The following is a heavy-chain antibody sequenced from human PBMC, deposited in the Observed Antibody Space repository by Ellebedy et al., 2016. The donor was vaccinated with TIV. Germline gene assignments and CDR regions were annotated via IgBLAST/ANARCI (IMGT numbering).Heavy chain of an antibody. CDR3: AKDLEGFCVGASCSVFDS. J-gene: IGHJ4*02. D-gene: IGHD2-15*01. CDR2: ISSSSDTI. Sequence: GGSLRLSXAASGFTFSSYDMNWVRQAPGKGLEWVSYISSSSDTIYYADSVKGRFTISRDNSKNTLSLQMNSLRADDTAVYYCAKDLEGFCVGASCSVFDSWGQGALVTVSS. CDR1: GFTFSSYD. V-gene: IGHV3-48*01.